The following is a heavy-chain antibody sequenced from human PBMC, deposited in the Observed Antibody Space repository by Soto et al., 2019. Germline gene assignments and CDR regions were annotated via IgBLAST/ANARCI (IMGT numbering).Heavy chain of an antibody. CDR2: ISWNSGSI. J-gene: IGHJ6*03. D-gene: IGHD7-27*01. V-gene: IGHV3-9*01. CDR3: AKDGPNPCYYYYYMDV. Sequence: EVQLVESGGGLVQPGRSLRLSCAASGFTFDDYAMHWVRQAPGKGLEWVSGISWNSGSIGYADSVKGRVTISRDKAKNSLYLQVNSLRAEDTALYYCAKDGPNPCYYYYYMDVWGKGTTVTVSS. CDR1: GFTFDDYA.